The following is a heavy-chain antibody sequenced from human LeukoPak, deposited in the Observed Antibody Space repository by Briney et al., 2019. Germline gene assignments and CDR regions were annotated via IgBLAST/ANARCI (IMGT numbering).Heavy chain of an antibody. Sequence: GGSLRLSCAASGFTFSSYTMSWVRQAPGKGLEWVSSITNSGVHTYYTDSLKGRFTISRDNANNSLYLQMNSLSAEDTAIYYCARQPQVAHFDYWGQGTPVSVSS. CDR2: ITNSGVHT. D-gene: IGHD2-15*01. V-gene: IGHV3-21*01. J-gene: IGHJ4*02. CDR1: GFTFSSYT. CDR3: ARQPQVAHFDY.